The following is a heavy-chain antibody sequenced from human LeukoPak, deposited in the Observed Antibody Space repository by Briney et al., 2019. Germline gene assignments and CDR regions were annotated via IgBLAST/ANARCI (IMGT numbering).Heavy chain of an antibody. CDR2: ISTYNGKT. CDR3: ARRPSGSTEIDY. Sequence: ASVKVSCKASGYTFTTHGISWVRQAPGQGIEWMGWISTYNGKTNYAQKFQGRVTMTTDTYTTTAYMELTSLRSDDTDVYYCARRPSGSTEIDYWGQGTLVTVSS. V-gene: IGHV1-18*01. CDR1: GYTFTTHG. D-gene: IGHD1-26*01. J-gene: IGHJ4*02.